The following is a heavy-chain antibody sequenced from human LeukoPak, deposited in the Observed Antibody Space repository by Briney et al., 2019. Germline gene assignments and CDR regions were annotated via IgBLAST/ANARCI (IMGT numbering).Heavy chain of an antibody. CDR2: ISYDGSNK. CDR3: VKDLNCGGDCYSAAGH. V-gene: IGHV3-30*18. Sequence: GKSLRLSCAASGFTFSNYVIHWVRQAPGTGLEWVAVISYDGSNKYYVDSVKGRFTISRDNSKNTLFLQMNSLRADDTAVYYCVKDLNCGGDCYSAAGHWGQGILVTVSS. CDR1: GFTFSNYV. D-gene: IGHD2-21*02. J-gene: IGHJ4*02.